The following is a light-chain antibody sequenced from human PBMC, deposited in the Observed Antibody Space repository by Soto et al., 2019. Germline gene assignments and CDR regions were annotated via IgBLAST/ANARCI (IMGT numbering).Light chain of an antibody. CDR3: HQYADTPRT. CDR2: WAS. J-gene: IGKJ1*01. CDR1: HSVLYSPNNKNY. Sequence: DIVMTQSPDSLAVSLGERATINCKSSHSVLYSPNNKNYLAWYQKKPGQPPKLLIYWASNRKSGVPDRFSGSGTAKDFTLTISSLQDEDVSTYYCHQYADTPRTFGQGTKVEIK. V-gene: IGKV4-1*01.